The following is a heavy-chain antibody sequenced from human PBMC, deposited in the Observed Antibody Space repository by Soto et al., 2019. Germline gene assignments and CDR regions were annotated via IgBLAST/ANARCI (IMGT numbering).Heavy chain of an antibody. J-gene: IGHJ4*02. CDR1: GYIFPNYG. Sequence: QVQLVQSGAEVKKPGASVKVSCEASGYIFPNYGITWVRQAPGQGLEWMGWITGHNGNTKYAQKLQGRVTMTTDTSTSTAYMELRSLRADDTAVYYCARVVDYGDLKEFSYWGQGTLVIVSS. D-gene: IGHD4-17*01. V-gene: IGHV1-18*01. CDR3: ARVVDYGDLKEFSY. CDR2: ITGHNGNT.